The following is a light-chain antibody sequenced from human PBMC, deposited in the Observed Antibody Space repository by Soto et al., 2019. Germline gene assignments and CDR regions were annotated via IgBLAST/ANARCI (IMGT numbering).Light chain of an antibody. Sequence: EKVMTQSPATLSVSPGERATLSCGASQSVRSNVAWYQQKPGQPPRLLIYDASTRATGIPSRFSGSGSGTEFTLTISSLKSEDFAVYYCQQYDNWPRTFGQGTKWIS. CDR1: QSVRSN. CDR3: QQYDNWPRT. J-gene: IGKJ1*01. V-gene: IGKV3-15*01. CDR2: DAS.